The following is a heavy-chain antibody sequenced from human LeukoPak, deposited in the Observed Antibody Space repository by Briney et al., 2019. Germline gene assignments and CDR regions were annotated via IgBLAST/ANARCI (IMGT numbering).Heavy chain of an antibody. D-gene: IGHD1-26*01. CDR1: GFTFSSYG. J-gene: IGHJ4*02. CDR2: IWYDGSNK. Sequence: PGGSLRLSCAASGFTFSSYGMHWVRQAPGKGLEWVAVIWYDGSNKYYADSVKGRFTISRDNSKSTLYLQMNSLRAEDTAVYYCAKGSLVGATTPFDYWGQGTLVTVSS. V-gene: IGHV3-33*06. CDR3: AKGSLVGATTPFDY.